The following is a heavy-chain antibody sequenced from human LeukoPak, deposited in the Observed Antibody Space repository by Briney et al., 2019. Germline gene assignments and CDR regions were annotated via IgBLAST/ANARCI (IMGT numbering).Heavy chain of an antibody. V-gene: IGHV5-51*01. CDR2: IFPGDSDT. CDR3: ARQAGSGA. CDR1: GYSLNSYW. Sequence: GESLKISRKASGYSLNSYWIAWVRQRPGRGLEWMAIIFPGDSDTRYSPSFQGQVTISADKSISTAYLQWSSLTASDTAMYYCARQAGSGAWGQGTLVTVSS. D-gene: IGHD1-14*01. J-gene: IGHJ5*02.